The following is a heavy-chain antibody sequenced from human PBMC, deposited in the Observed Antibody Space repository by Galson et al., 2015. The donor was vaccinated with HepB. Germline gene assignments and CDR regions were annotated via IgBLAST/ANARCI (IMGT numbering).Heavy chain of an antibody. CDR3: ARALTAADYFDY. J-gene: IGHJ4*02. D-gene: IGHD6-13*01. CDR1: GGSISSGGYY. V-gene: IGHV4-31*03. CDR2: IYYSGIT. Sequence: TLSLTCTVSGGSISSGGYYWSWIRQHPGKGLEWIGYIYYSGITYYNPSLKSRVTISVDTSKNQFSLKLSSVTAADTAVYYCARALTAADYFDYWGQGTLVTVSS.